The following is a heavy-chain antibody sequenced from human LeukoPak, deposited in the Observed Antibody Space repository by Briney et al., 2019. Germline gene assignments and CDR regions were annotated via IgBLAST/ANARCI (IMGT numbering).Heavy chain of an antibody. CDR1: GGSISSSSYY. CDR3: ARRAGNYDFWSGYSDYFDY. V-gene: IGHV4-39*01. J-gene: IGHJ4*02. D-gene: IGHD3-3*01. CDR2: IYTSGST. Sequence: KPSETLSLTCTVSGGSISSSSYYWGWIRQPPGKGLEWIGRIYTSGSTNYNPSLKSRVTMSVDTSKNQFSLKLSSVTAADTAVYYCARRAGNYDFWSGYSDYFDYWGQGTLVTVSS.